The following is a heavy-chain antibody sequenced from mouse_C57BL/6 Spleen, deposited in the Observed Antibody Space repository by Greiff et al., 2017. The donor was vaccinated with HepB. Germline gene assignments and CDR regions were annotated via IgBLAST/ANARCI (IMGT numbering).Heavy chain of an antibody. Sequence: QVQLQQSGPELVKPGASVKISCKASGYAFSSSWMNWVKQRPGKGLEWIGRIYPGDGDTNYNGKFKGKATLTADKSSSTAYMQLSSLTSEDSAVYFCARSYDYAVYYAMDCWGQGTSVTVSS. CDR2: IYPGDGDT. CDR1: GYAFSSSW. CDR3: ARSYDYAVYYAMDC. V-gene: IGHV1-82*01. D-gene: IGHD2-4*01. J-gene: IGHJ4*01.